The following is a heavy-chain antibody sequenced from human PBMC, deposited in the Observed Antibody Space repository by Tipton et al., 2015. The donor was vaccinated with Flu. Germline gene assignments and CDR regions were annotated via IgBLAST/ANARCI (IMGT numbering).Heavy chain of an antibody. V-gene: IGHV3-66*02. J-gene: IGHJ2*01. Sequence: SLRLSCAASGFTVSSNYMSWVRQAPGKGLEWVSLIYSGGRTFYADSVKGRFTISRDNSKNTPYLQMNSLRAEDTAVYYCARDYVGDAFRYLDLWGRGTLVTVSS. D-gene: IGHD3-16*01. CDR1: GFTVSSNY. CDR3: ARDYVGDAFRYLDL. CDR2: IYSGGRT.